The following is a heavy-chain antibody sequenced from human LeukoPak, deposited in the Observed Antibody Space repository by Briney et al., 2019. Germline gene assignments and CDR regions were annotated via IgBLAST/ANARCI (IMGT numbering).Heavy chain of an antibody. J-gene: IGHJ4*02. CDR1: GGPLGDYY. CDR2: IRYSGTT. D-gene: IGHD6-19*01. Sequence: SETLSLSCTASGGPLGDYYWSWLRQPQGKELEWVGYIRYSGTTGYNPSLKSRVTMSVDTSKNQFSLKLTSVTAADTAVYYCARGAGWYFYWGQGILVTVSS. V-gene: IGHV4-59*01. CDR3: ARGAGWYFY.